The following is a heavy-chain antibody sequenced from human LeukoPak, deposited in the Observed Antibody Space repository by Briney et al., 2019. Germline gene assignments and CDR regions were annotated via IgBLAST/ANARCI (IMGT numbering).Heavy chain of an antibody. J-gene: IGHJ4*02. CDR3: VKDFLHGPHIEPVGSVGPFDY. V-gene: IGHV3-23*01. CDR2: LHADSGMT. CDR1: GFTFSSYA. Sequence: GGSLRLSCATSGFTFSSYAMNWVRQAPGKGLEWVSGLHADSGMTYYADSVKGRFTISRDNSKNTLYFQMNSLRAEDTAVYYCVKDFLHGPHIEPVGSVGPFDYWGQGTLVTDSS. D-gene: IGHD2-2*01.